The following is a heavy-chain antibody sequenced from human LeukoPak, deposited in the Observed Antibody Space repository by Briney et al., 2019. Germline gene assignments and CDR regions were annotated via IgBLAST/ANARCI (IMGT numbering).Heavy chain of an antibody. V-gene: IGHV3-30-3*01. Sequence: GGSLRLSCAASGFTFSSYAMHWVRQAPGKGLEWVAVISYDGSNKYYADSVKGRFTISRDNSKNTLYLQMNSLRAEDTAVYYCARDAGYSSGWPGYWGQGTLVTVSS. CDR1: GFTFSSYA. CDR3: ARDAGYSSGWPGY. D-gene: IGHD6-19*01. CDR2: ISYDGSNK. J-gene: IGHJ4*02.